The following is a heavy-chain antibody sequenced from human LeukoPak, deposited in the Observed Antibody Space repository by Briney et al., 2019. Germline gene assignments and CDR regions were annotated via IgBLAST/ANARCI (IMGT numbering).Heavy chain of an antibody. CDR3: ARIQLFHGDFDY. V-gene: IGHV3-7*03. CDR1: GFTFTSYW. CDR2: IKDGGSVK. J-gene: IGHJ4*02. Sequence: GGSLRLSCAVSGFTFTSYWMSWVRQAPGKGLEWVASIKDGGSVKYYVDSVKGRFTISRDNAKNSLHLQMDSLRAEDTAVYYCARIQLFHGDFDYWGQGTPVTVS. D-gene: IGHD3-10*02.